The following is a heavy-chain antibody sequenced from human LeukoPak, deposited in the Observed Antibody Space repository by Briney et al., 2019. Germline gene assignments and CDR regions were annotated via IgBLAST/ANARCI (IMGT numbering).Heavy chain of an antibody. CDR1: EFTFSSYA. CDR2: ISGSGGST. CDR3: AKDGEYYDFWSGYYTAHYYYYYMDV. D-gene: IGHD3-3*01. J-gene: IGHJ6*03. V-gene: IGHV3-23*01. Sequence: GGSLRLSCAASEFTFSSYAMNWVRQAPGKGLEWVSAISGSGGSTYYADSVKGRFTISSDNSKNTLYLQMNSLRAEDTAVYYCAKDGEYYDFWSGYYTAHYYYYYMDVWGKGTTVTVSS.